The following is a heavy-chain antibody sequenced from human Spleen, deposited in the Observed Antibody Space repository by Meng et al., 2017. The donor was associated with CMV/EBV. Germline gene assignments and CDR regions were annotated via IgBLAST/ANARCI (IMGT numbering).Heavy chain of an antibody. D-gene: IGHD3-10*01. CDR3: ATQPMVRGVMGY. V-gene: IGHV4-31*03. CDR1: GGSISSGGYY. J-gene: IGHJ4*02. CDR2: IYYSGST. Sequence: SETLSLTCTVSGGSISSGGYYWSWIRQHPGKGLEWIGYIYYSGSTNYNPSLKSRVTISVDTSKNQFSLKLSSVTAADTAVYYCATQPMVRGVMGYWGQGTLVTVSS.